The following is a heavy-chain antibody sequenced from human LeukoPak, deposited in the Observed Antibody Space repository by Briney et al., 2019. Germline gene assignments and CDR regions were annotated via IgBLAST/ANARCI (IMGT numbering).Heavy chain of an antibody. D-gene: IGHD6-19*01. V-gene: IGHV4-59*08. CDR1: GDPICVYSNYK. CDR2: IYYHGST. J-gene: IGHJ4*02. Sequence: SETLSLTCTVSGDPICVYSNYKWSWIRQPPGKGLEWIGYIYYHGSTNYNPSLKSRVTMSVDTSKNHFSLKLSSVTAADTAVYYCARSQQWLVLLTPLFDYWGQGTLVTVSS. CDR3: ARSQQWLVLLTPLFDY.